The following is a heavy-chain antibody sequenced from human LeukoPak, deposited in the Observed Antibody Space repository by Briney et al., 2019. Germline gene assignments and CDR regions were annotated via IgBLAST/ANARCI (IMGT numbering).Heavy chain of an antibody. CDR2: IWYDGSNK. CDR1: GFTFSSYG. D-gene: IGHD5/OR15-5a*01. V-gene: IGHV3-33*01. CDR3: ARIDAAMSTGGPFDI. J-gene: IGHJ3*02. Sequence: AGGSLRLSCAASGFTFSSYGMHWVRQAPGKGLEWVAVIWYDGSNKYYADSVKGRFTISRDNSKNTLYLQMDSLRGEDTAVYYCARIDAAMSTGGPFDIWGQGTMVTVSS.